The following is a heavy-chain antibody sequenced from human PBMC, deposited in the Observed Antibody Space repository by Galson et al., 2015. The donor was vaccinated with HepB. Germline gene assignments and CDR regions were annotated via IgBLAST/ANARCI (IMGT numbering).Heavy chain of an antibody. CDR1: GFTFSVYT. Sequence: SLRLSCAASGFTFSVYTMNWVRQAPGKGLEWVSAIRGSGTGTYYADSVKGRFTISRDDSKNTLFPQLNSLRAEDTAIYYCAKDSGLGGEDYWGQGILVTVSS. CDR3: AKDSGLGGEDY. J-gene: IGHJ4*02. D-gene: IGHD3-16*01. V-gene: IGHV3-23*01. CDR2: IRGSGTGT.